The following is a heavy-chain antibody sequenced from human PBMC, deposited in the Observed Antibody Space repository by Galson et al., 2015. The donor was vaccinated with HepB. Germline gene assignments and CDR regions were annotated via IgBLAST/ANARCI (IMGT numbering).Heavy chain of an antibody. D-gene: IGHD6-13*01. V-gene: IGHV5-51*01. CDR3: ARYVRSSSWPDNTNYYYYGMDV. CDR1: GYSFTSYW. J-gene: IGHJ6*02. CDR2: IYPGDSDT. Sequence: QSGAEVKKPGESLKISCKGSGYSFTSYWIGWVRQMPGKGLEWMGIIYPGDSDTRYSPSFQGQVTISADKSISTAYLQWSSLKASDTAMYYCARYVRSSSWPDNTNYYYYGMDVWGQGTTVTVSS.